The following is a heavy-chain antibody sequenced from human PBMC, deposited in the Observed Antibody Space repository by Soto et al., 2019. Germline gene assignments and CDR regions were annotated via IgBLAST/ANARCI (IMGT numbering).Heavy chain of an antibody. CDR1: GFTFSSYS. V-gene: IGHV3-48*02. D-gene: IGHD1-26*01. J-gene: IGHJ6*02. CDR3: ARGVGLDYYYYGMDV. Sequence: PVGSLRLSCAASGFTFSSYSMNWVRQAPGKGLEWVSYISSSSSTIYYADSVKGRFTISRDNAQNSLYLQMNSLRDEDTAVYYCARGVGLDYYYYGMDVWGQGTTVTVSS. CDR2: ISSSSSTI.